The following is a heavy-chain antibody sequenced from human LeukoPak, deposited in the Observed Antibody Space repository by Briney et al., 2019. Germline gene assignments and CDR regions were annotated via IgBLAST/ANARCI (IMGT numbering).Heavy chain of an antibody. Sequence: GGSLRLSCAASGFTFSSYGMPWVRQAPGKGLEWVAVIWYDGSNKYYADSVKGRFTISRDNSKNTLYLQMNSLRVEDTAVYYCAGGGAGAFDIWGQGTLVTVSS. CDR3: AGGGAGAFDI. CDR1: GFTFSSYG. CDR2: IWYDGSNK. V-gene: IGHV3-33*01. J-gene: IGHJ3*02.